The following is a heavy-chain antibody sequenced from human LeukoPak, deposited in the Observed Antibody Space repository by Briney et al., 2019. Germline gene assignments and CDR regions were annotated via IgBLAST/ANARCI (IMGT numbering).Heavy chain of an antibody. CDR2: IKRDGGVT. Sequence: GGSLRLSCAASGFTFGNHWMGWVRQVPGKGLEWVANIKRDGGVTNYVDSVKGRFTISRDNAKNSVSLQLNNLRAEDTALYYCARERSTFNYNKDDGRAYIMDYWGQGTLVTVSS. CDR3: ARERSTFNYNKDDGRAYIMDY. J-gene: IGHJ4*02. V-gene: IGHV3-7*01. CDR1: GFTFGNHW. D-gene: IGHD3-16*01.